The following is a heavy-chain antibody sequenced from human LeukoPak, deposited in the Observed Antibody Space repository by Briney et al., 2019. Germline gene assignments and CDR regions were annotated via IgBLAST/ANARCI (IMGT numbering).Heavy chain of an antibody. CDR2: IKQDGSEK. J-gene: IGHJ4*02. Sequence: GGSLRLSCAASGFTFSSYWISWVRQAPGKGLEWVANIKQDGSEKYYVDSVKGRFTISRDNSKNTLYLQMNSLRAEDTAVYYCAKDADTAMVTFFGYWGQGTLVTVSS. D-gene: IGHD5-18*01. CDR1: GFTFSSYW. V-gene: IGHV3-7*03. CDR3: AKDADTAMVTFFGY.